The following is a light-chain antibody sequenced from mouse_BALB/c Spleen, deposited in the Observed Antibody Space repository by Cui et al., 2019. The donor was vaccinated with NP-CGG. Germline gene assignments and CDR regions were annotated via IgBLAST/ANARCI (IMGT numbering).Light chain of an antibody. J-gene: IGLJ1*01. CDR1: TGAVTTNNY. CDR3: ALWYSNHWV. V-gene: IGLV1*01. Sequence: QAVVTRESALTTSPGDTVTLTCRSSTGAVTTNNYANWVQEKPDHLFTGLIGGTNNRAPGIPARFSGSLIGDKAALTITGAQTEDEAMYFCALWYSNHWVFGGGTKLTVL. CDR2: GTN.